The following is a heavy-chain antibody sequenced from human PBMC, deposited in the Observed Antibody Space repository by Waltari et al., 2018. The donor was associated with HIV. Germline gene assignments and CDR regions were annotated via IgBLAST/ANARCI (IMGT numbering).Heavy chain of an antibody. Sequence: QVQLQQWGAGLLKPSDTLSLTCAVYNASFSDYYWTWIRQLPGKRLEWIGEINHRGSNDDNSSLKSRVTMSSDMSKRQFSMRWKSVVAADTALYFCAGGRDSREQRLVAGFDFWGRGTLVTVSS. J-gene: IGHJ4*02. CDR3: AGGRDSREQRLVAGFDF. CDR1: NASFSDYY. CDR2: INHRGSN. D-gene: IGHD2-8*02. V-gene: IGHV4-34*02.